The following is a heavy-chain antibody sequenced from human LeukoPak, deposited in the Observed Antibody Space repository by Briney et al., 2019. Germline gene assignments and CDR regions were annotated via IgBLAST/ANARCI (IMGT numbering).Heavy chain of an antibody. V-gene: IGHV1-18*01. D-gene: IGHD3-10*01. Sequence: GASVKVSCKASGYTFTSYGISWVRQAPGQGLEWMGWISAYNGNTNYAQKLQGRVTMTRNTSISTAYMELSSLRSEDTAVYYCARFTTMVRGVIGYWGQGTLVTVSS. CDR1: GYTFTSYG. CDR3: ARFTTMVRGVIGY. CDR2: ISAYNGNT. J-gene: IGHJ4*02.